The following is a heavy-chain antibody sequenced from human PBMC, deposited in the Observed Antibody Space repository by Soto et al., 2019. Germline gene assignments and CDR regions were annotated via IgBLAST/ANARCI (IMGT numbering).Heavy chain of an antibody. CDR2: ISAYNGNT. CDR3: ARCYCSVGSCYSCWHFDL. D-gene: IGHD2-15*01. V-gene: IGHV1-18*01. CDR1: GYTFTTYG. J-gene: IGHJ2*01. Sequence: QVQLVQSGSEVKKPGASVKVSCKASGYTFTTYGMSWVRQAPGPGLDWMGWISAYNGNTNHAQNFQGRVTMTTDTSTNTAYMELRSLRSDDTAVYYCARCYCSVGSCYSCWHFDLWGRGALVTVSS.